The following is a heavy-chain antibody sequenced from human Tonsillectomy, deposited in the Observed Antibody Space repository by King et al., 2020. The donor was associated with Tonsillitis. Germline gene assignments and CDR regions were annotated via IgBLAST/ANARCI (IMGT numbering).Heavy chain of an antibody. CDR3: ANSDYPYYVDYNRYGMNV. D-gene: IGHD4-17*01. V-gene: IGHV3-30*18. CDR2: ISYDGSNK. J-gene: IGHJ6*02. CDR1: GFTFSSYG. Sequence: QVQLVESGGGVVQPGRSLRLSCAASGFTFSSYGMHWVRQAPGKGLEWVAVISYDGSNKYYADSVKGRFTISRDNSKNTLYLQMNSLRAEDTAVYYCANSDYPYYVDYNRYGMNVWGQGTTVTVSS.